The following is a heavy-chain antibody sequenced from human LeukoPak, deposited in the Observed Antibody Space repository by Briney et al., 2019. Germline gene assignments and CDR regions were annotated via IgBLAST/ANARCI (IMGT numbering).Heavy chain of an antibody. J-gene: IGHJ4*02. Sequence: ASVKVSCKASGYTFTGCYMHWVRQAPGKGLEWMGGFDPEDGETIYAQKFQGRVTMTEDTSTDTAYVELSSLRSEDTAVYYCATWIQLWSFDYWGQGTLVTVSS. D-gene: IGHD5-18*01. CDR2: FDPEDGET. CDR3: ATWIQLWSFDY. CDR1: GYTFTGCY. V-gene: IGHV1-24*01.